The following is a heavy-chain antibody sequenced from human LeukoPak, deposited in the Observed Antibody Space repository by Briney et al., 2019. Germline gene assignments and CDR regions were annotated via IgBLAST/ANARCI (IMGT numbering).Heavy chain of an antibody. V-gene: IGHV1-8*01. Sequence: VASVKVSCKPSGYTFTTYDINWVRQATGQGLEWMGWMNPNSGNTGYAQKFQGRVTITRNTSISTAYMELSSLRSEDTAVYYCARASEDYDFWSGLRYYYYYMDVWGKGTTVTVSS. D-gene: IGHD3-3*01. J-gene: IGHJ6*03. CDR2: MNPNSGNT. CDR3: ARASEDYDFWSGLRYYYYYMDV. CDR1: GYTFTTYD.